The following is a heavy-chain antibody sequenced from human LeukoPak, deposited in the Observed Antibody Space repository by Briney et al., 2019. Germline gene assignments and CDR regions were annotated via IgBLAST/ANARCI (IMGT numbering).Heavy chain of an antibody. J-gene: IGHJ3*01. CDR1: GFSFSTYA. V-gene: IGHV3-23*01. CDR3: AKYSTMARSAFDV. D-gene: IGHD2-21*01. CDR2: ISRGSATT. Sequence: PGGSLRLSCVASGFSFSTYAMTWVRQVPGKGLEWVSSISRGSATTPYADSVKGRFTISRDNSRNTVFLQMDNVRVDDTALYYCAKYSTMARSAFDVWGQGTMVTVSS.